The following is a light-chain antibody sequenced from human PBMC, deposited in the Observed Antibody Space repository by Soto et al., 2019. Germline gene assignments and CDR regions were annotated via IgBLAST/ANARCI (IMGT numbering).Light chain of an antibody. J-gene: IGKJ5*01. CDR2: VAF. Sequence: DIQMTQSPSSLSASVGDTVTMPCRASQSIALSVNWYQQKPGKAPKLLIYVAFTLESGVPSRFSGSGSGTEFTLTIRSLQPEDFATYYCQQSFRSPITFGQGTRLEIK. CDR3: QQSFRSPIT. CDR1: QSIALS. V-gene: IGKV1-39*01.